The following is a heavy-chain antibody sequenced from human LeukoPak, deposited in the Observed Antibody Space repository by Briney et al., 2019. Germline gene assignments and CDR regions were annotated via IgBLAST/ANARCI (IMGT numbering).Heavy chain of an antibody. Sequence: GGSLRLSCAASGFTFTNSALSWFRQAPGKGLEWVSDIRGGGDTYYAESVKGRFTISRDNSKNTLYLQMNSLRAEDTALYYASAHGSNSYWGQGTLVTVSS. CDR2: IRGGGDT. V-gene: IGHV3-23*01. D-gene: IGHD6-13*01. CDR3: SAHGSNSY. J-gene: IGHJ4*02. CDR1: GFTFTNSA.